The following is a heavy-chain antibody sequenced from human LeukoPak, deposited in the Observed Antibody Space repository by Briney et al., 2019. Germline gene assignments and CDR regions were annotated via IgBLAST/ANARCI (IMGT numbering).Heavy chain of an antibody. CDR3: AKSGVTVTTRYYGMDV. D-gene: IGHD4-17*01. Sequence: GGSLRLSCAASGFTFSSYWMSWVRQAPGKGLEWVANIKQDGSEKYYVDSVKGRFTISRDNAKNSLYLQMNSLRAEDTAVYYCAKSGVTVTTRYYGMDVWGQGTTVTVSS. CDR1: GFTFSSYW. J-gene: IGHJ6*02. V-gene: IGHV3-7*03. CDR2: IKQDGSEK.